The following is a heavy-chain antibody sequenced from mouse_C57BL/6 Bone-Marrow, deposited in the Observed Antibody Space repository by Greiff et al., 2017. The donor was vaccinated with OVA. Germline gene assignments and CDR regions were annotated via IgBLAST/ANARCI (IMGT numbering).Heavy chain of an antibody. D-gene: IGHD3-2*02. V-gene: IGHV5-17*01. CDR1: GFTFSDYG. J-gene: IGHJ2*01. CDR3: ARKTAQASY. Sequence: EVKLMESGGGLVKPGGSLKLSCAASGFTFSDYGMHWVRQAPEEGLEWVAYISSGSSTNYYADTVKGRFTISRDNAKNTLFLQMTSLRSEDTAMYYCARKTAQASYWGQGTTLTVSS. CDR2: ISSGSSTN.